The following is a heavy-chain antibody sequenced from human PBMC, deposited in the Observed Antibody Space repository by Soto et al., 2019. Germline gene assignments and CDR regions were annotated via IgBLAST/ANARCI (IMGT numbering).Heavy chain of an antibody. V-gene: IGHV1-3*04. CDR3: ARNTGLTVAGTRRLDY. D-gene: IGHD6-19*01. J-gene: IGHJ4*02. Sequence: ASVKVSCKASGFTFSGSAIHWVRQAPGQTLEWMGWINNGNGNTKYLQKFQDRVTLTKDTSASTAYMELSSLRSEDTAVYYCARNTGLTVAGTRRLDYWGQGTLVTGSS. CDR1: GFTFSGSA. CDR2: INNGNGNT.